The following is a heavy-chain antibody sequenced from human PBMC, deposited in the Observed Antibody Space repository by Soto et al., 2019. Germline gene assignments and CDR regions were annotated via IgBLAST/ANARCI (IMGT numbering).Heavy chain of an antibody. Sequence: GGSLRLSCAASGFTFSSYGMHWVRQAPGKGLEWVAVISYDGSNKYYADSVKGRFTISRDNSKNTLYLQMNSLRAEDTAVYYCAKEDYYDSSGYSYYYYYGMDVWGQGTTVTVSS. CDR3: AKEDYYDSSGYSYYYYYGMDV. CDR1: GFTFSSYG. D-gene: IGHD3-22*01. CDR2: ISYDGSNK. V-gene: IGHV3-30*18. J-gene: IGHJ6*02.